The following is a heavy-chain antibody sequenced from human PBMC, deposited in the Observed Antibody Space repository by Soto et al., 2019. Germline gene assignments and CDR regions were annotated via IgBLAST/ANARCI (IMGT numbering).Heavy chain of an antibody. D-gene: IGHD3-22*01. Sequence: GGSLRLSCAASGFTFSDYWMSWVRQAPGKGLEWVANIKPDGSEKYYVDSVKGRFTISRDNAKNSLSLQMKSLRAEDTAVYYCARDQVHYYDSSGYYSPQQYWGQGTLVTVSS. J-gene: IGHJ4*02. CDR1: GFTFSDYW. CDR2: IKPDGSEK. V-gene: IGHV3-7*03. CDR3: ARDQVHYYDSSGYYSPQQY.